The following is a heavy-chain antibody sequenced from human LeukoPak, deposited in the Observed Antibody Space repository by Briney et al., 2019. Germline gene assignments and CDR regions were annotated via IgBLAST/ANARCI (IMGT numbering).Heavy chain of an antibody. CDR1: GFTFSSYA. J-gene: IGHJ4*02. CDR3: AISVAQFDY. CDR2: ISGSGDST. V-gene: IGHV3-23*01. D-gene: IGHD6-19*01. Sequence: TGGSLRLSCASSGFTFSSYAKSWVRQAPGKGLEWVSAISGSGDSTYYADSVKGRFTISRDNSKNTLYLQINSLRAEDTAVYYCAISVAQFDYWDQGTLVTVSS.